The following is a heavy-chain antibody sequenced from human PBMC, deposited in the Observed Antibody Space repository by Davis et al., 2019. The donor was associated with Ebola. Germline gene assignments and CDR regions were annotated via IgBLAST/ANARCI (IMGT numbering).Heavy chain of an antibody. CDR3: ARGGGSSKRTMGY. V-gene: IGHV1-2*04. CDR1: GYTFTGYY. D-gene: IGHD1-26*01. J-gene: IGHJ4*02. Sequence: AASVKVSCKASGYTFTGYYMHWVRQAPGQGLEWMGWINPNSGGTNYAQKFQGWVTMTRDTSISTAYMELSRLRSDDTAVYSWARGGGSSKRTMGYWGQGTLVTVSS. CDR2: INPNSGGT.